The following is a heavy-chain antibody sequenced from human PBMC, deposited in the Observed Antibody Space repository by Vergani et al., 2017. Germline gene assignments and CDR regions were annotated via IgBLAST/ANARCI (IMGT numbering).Heavy chain of an antibody. CDR1: GGSISSSSYY. CDR3: ARDQYDSSGTGAFDI. D-gene: IGHD3-22*01. Sequence: QLQLQESGPGLVKPSETLSLTCTVSGGSISSSSYYWGWIRQPPGKGLEWIGSIYYSGSTYYNPSLKSRVTISVDTSKNQFSLKLSSVTAADTAVYYCARDQYDSSGTGAFDIWGQGTMVTVSS. CDR2: IYYSGST. J-gene: IGHJ3*02. V-gene: IGHV4-39*07.